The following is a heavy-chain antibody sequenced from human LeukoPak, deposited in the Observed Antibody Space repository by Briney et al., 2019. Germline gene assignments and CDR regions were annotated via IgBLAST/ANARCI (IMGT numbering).Heavy chain of an antibody. CDR1: GFIFSSYA. J-gene: IGHJ5*02. Sequence: GGALRLSWEGSGFIFSSYAMTWGRQAPGKGLQWVSSISGSGESTYYADSMKGRFTISRDNSKNTLSLQMNSLRAEDTAVYFCAKGWEFRVVIPAAVSWGQGTLVTVSS. CDR3: AKGWEFRVVIPAAVS. V-gene: IGHV3-23*01. D-gene: IGHD3-3*01. CDR2: ISGSGEST.